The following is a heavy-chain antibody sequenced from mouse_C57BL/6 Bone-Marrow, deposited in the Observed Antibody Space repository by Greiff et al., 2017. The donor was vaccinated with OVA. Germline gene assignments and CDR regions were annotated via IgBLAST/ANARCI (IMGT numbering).Heavy chain of an antibody. Sequence: DVKLVESGGGLVQPGGSMKLSCVASGFTFSNYWMNWVRQSPEQGLEWVAQIRLKSDNYATHYAESVKGRFTISRDDSKSSVYLQMNNLRAEDTGIYYCTGGYYYAMDYWGQGTSVTVSS. CDR2: IRLKSDNYAT. J-gene: IGHJ4*01. CDR3: TGGYYYAMDY. CDR1: GFTFSNYW. V-gene: IGHV6-3*01.